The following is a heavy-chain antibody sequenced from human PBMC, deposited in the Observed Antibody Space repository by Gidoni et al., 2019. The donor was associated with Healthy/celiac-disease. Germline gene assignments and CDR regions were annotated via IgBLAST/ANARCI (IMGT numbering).Heavy chain of an antibody. D-gene: IGHD1-20*01. Sequence: QVQLVESGGGVVQPGRYLRLSCAASGFTFSSYGMHWVRKSPGKGLGWGAVIWYDGSNKYYADSVKGRFTISRDNSKNTLYLQMNSLRAEDTAVYYCARDVNWNQGWFDPWGQGTLVTVSS. J-gene: IGHJ5*02. CDR2: IWYDGSNK. CDR3: ARDVNWNQGWFDP. CDR1: GFTFSSYG. V-gene: IGHV3-33*01.